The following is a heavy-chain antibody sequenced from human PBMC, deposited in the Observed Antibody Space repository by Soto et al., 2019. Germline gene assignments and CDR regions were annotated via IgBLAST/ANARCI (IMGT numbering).Heavy chain of an antibody. V-gene: IGHV4-4*07. CDR3: AREFEY. J-gene: IGHJ4*02. CDR1: GGSMSNYY. CDR2: IYGNGIT. Sequence: QVQLQGSGPGLVKPSETLSLTCTVSGGSMSNYYWGWIRQPAGKGLEWIGRIYGNGITNYNPSLKSRVTVSLDMSRNQFSLRLTSVTAADTAVYCCAREFEYWGQGTLVTVSS.